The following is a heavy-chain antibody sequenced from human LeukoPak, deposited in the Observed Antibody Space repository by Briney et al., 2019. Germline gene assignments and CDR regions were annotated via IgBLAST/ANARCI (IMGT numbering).Heavy chain of an antibody. J-gene: IGHJ4*02. CDR2: VSSSGSTI. CDR1: GFTFSSYE. V-gene: IGHV3-48*03. Sequence: PGGSLRLSCAASGFTFSSYEMNWVRQAPGKGLEWVSYVSSSGSTIYYADSVKGRFTSSRDNVKNSLYLQMNSLRAEDTAVYYCVRQYYYGSGSYLWAPDYWGQGTLVTVSS. CDR3: VRQYYYGSGSYLWAPDY. D-gene: IGHD3-10*01.